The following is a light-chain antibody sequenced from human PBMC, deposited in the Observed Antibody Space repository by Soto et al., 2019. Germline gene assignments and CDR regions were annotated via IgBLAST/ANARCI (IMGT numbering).Light chain of an antibody. Sequence: EIVMTQSPVTLSVSPGERATLSCRASQFVSSNLAWYQQEPGQAPRLLIYGASTRATGIPARFSGSGSGKEFTLTISNLQSEDFAVYFCQQYHNWPQINFCKGTRPEI. V-gene: IGKV3D-15*01. J-gene: IGKJ5*01. CDR1: QFVSSN. CDR3: QQYHNWPQIN. CDR2: GAS.